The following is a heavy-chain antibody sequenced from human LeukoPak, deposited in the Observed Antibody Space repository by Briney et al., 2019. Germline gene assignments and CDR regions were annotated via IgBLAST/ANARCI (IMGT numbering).Heavy chain of an antibody. CDR1: GFTFSSYG. V-gene: IGHV3-33*01. D-gene: IGHD3-10*01. CDR3: ARDGGTMVRGVLKDV. CDR2: IWYDGSNK. J-gene: IGHJ6*04. Sequence: GGSLRLSCAASGFTFSSYGMHWVRPAPGKGLEWVAVIWYDGSNKYYADSVKGRFTISRDNSKNTLYLQMNSLRAEDTAVYYCARDGGTMVRGVLKDVWGKGTTVTVSS.